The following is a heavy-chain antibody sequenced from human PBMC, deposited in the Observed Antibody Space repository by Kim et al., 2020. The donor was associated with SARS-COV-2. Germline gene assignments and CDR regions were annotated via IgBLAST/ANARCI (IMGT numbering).Heavy chain of an antibody. CDR2: MSFDGFSK. J-gene: IGHJ4*02. D-gene: IGHD5-12*01. Sequence: VGSLRLSCVTSGLYVIHWVRQAPGKGLEWVAAMSFDGFSKYFADSVKARFTISRDDSRNTVWLQLNNLRDDDSAMYYCATEGGTSGRCGYFDYWSQGT. CDR1: GLYV. CDR3: ATEGGTSGRCGYFDY. V-gene: IGHV3-30*04.